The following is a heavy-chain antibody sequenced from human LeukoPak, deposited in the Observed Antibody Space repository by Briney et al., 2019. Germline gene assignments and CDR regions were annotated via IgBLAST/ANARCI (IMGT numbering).Heavy chain of an antibody. V-gene: IGHV4-31*03. J-gene: IGHJ4*02. CDR2: IYYSGST. Sequence: PSEALSLTCTVSGGSISSGGYYWSWIRQHPGKGLEWIGYIYYSGSTYYNPSLKSRVTISVDTSKNQFSLKLSSVTAADTAGYYCASSGSYYEDFDYWGQGTLVTVSS. D-gene: IGHD1-26*01. CDR1: GGSISSGGYY. CDR3: ASSGSYYEDFDY.